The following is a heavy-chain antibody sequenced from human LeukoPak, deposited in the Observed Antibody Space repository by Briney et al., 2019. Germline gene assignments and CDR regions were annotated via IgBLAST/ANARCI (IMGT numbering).Heavy chain of an antibody. CDR1: GGSSNGYY. D-gene: IGHD2-2*01. J-gene: IGHJ4*02. Sequence: PSENLSLTCAVYGGSSNGYYWTWIRQPPVKVLEWIGEINHSGGTDYNPSLKSRVTISVDTSKNQFSLKLNSVTAADTAVYYCAIGQLHLSNWGQGSLVIVSS. CDR2: INHSGGT. V-gene: IGHV4-34*01. CDR3: AIGQLHLSN.